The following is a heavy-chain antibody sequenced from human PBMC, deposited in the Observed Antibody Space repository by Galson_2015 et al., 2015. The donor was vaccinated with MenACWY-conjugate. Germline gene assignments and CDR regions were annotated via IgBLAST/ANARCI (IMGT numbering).Heavy chain of an antibody. CDR3: AKVIYGARYYFEH. CDR2: VGRGGGST. CDR1: GFTFSTYW. D-gene: IGHD3/OR15-3a*01. V-gene: IGHV3-23*01. J-gene: IGHJ4*02. Sequence: SLRLSCATSGFTFSTYWMTWVRQAPGKGLQWVAGVGRGGGSTYYTDPVRGRFTISRDNSKNTLDLQMDSLRVEDTAVYYCAKVIYGARYYFEHWGQGSLVIVTS.